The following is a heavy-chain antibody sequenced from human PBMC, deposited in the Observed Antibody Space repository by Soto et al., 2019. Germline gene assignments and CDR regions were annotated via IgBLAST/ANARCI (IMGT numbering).Heavy chain of an antibody. V-gene: IGHV3-23*01. CDR2: ISGSGGST. D-gene: IGHD3-22*01. CDR3: ARGQDDSSGYHDAFDI. J-gene: IGHJ3*02. CDR1: GFTFSSYA. Sequence: PGGSLRLSCAASGFTFSSYAMSWVRQAPGKGLEWISAISGSGGSTYYADSVKGRFTISRDNSKNTLYLQMNSLRAEDTAVYYCARGQDDSSGYHDAFDIWGQGTMVTVSS.